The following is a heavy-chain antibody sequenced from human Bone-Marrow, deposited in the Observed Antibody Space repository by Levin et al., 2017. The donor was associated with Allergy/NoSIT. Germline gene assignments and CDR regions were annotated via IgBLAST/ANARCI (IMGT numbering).Heavy chain of an antibody. J-gene: IGHJ4*02. CDR3: ARNTRKYGPFDY. D-gene: IGHD4-17*01. V-gene: IGHV3-33*01. Sequence: PGGSLRLSCAASGFTFSSYGMHWVRQAPGKGLEWVAVIWYDGSNKYYADSVKGRFTISRDNSKNTLYLQMNSLRAEDTAVYYCARNTRKYGPFDYWGQGTLVTVSS. CDR1: GFTFSSYG. CDR2: IWYDGSNK.